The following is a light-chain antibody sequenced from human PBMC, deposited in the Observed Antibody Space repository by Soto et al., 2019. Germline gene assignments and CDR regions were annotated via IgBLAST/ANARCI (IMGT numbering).Light chain of an antibody. Sequence: QPVLTQPPSTSGTPGQRVTISCSGSSSDIGRNTVNWFQQLPGTAPKVLIYRSNLRPSGVPDRFSGSKSGTSAALAISGLQSEDEAVYYCAAWDDSLNGPVFGGGTQLTVL. J-gene: IGLJ3*02. CDR2: RSN. V-gene: IGLV1-44*01. CDR1: SSDIGRNT. CDR3: AAWDDSLNGPV.